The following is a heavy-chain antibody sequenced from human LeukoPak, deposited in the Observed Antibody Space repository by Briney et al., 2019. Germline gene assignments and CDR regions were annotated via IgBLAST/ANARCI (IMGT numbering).Heavy chain of an antibody. CDR3: ARGSAMLAHFDY. CDR2: INHSGST. J-gene: IGHJ4*02. CDR1: GGSFSGYY. D-gene: IGHD5-18*01. V-gene: IGHV4-34*01. Sequence: SETLSLTCAVYGGSFSGYYWSWIRQPPGKGLEWIGEINHSGSTNYNPSLKSRVTISVDTSKNQFSLKLSSVTAADTAVYYCARGSAMLAHFDYWGQGTLVTVSS.